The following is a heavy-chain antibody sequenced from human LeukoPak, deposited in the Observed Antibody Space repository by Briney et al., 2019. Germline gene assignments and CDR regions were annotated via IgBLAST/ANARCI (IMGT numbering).Heavy chain of an antibody. CDR3: ARESGSYYTRSLDY. CDR1: GYTFTNYD. CDR2: ISAYNGNT. J-gene: IGHJ4*02. Sequence: ASVKVSCKASGYTFTNYDISWVRQAPGQGLEWMGWISAYNGNTNYAQKLQGRVTMTTDTSTSTAYMELRSLRSDDTAVHYCARESGSYYTRSLDYWGQGTLVTVSS. D-gene: IGHD1-26*01. V-gene: IGHV1-18*01.